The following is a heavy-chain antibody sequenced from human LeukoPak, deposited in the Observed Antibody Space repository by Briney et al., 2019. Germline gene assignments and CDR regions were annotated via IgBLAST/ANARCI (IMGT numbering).Heavy chain of an antibody. D-gene: IGHD6-13*01. Sequence: TGGSLRLSCAASGFTFSSYAMSWVRQAPGKGLEWVSAISGSGGSTHYADSVKGRFSISRDNSKNTLYLQLNSLRAEDTAVYYCARFHTSSWFDPWGPGTLVTVSS. CDR3: ARFHTSSWFDP. J-gene: IGHJ5*02. V-gene: IGHV3-23*01. CDR2: ISGSGGST. CDR1: GFTFSSYA.